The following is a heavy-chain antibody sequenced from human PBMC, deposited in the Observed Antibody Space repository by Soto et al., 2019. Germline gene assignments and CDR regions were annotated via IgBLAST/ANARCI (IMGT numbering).Heavy chain of an antibody. CDR1: GFTFSSYG. Sequence: QVQLVESGGGVVQPGRSLRLSCAASGFTFSSYGMHWVRQAPGKGLKWVAVISYDGSNKYYADSVKGRFTISRDNSKNTLYLQMNSLRAEDTAVYYCAILKVGFCSTTSCDGMDVWGQGTTVTVSS. CDR3: AILKVGFCSTTSCDGMDV. J-gene: IGHJ6*02. D-gene: IGHD2-2*01. CDR2: ISYDGSNK. V-gene: IGHV3-30*03.